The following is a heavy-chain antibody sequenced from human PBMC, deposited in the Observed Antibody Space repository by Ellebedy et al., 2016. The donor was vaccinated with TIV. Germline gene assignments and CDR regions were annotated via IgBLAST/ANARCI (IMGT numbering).Heavy chain of an antibody. CDR3: ARENYVDNSYYFDD. D-gene: IGHD4-17*01. CDR1: GFTFDDYG. Sequence: GESLKISCVVSGFTFDDYGMSWVRQGEGKGLEYVSGITGNGSATGYADSVKGRFTISRDNARNSLYLQLNSLRPEDTALYFCARENYVDNSYYFDDWGPGTLVTVAS. CDR2: ITGNGSAT. V-gene: IGHV3-20*04. J-gene: IGHJ4*02.